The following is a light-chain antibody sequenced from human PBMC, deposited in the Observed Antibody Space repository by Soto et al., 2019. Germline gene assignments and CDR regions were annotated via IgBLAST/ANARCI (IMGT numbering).Light chain of an antibody. CDR2: YDD. J-gene: IGLJ1*01. Sequence: VLTQPPSVSEAPRQRVTISCSGSSSNIGNNAVNWYQQLPGKAPKLLIYYDDLLPSGVSDRFSGSKSGTSASLAISGLQSEDEADYYCAAWDDSLNAYVFGTGTKVTVL. CDR3: AAWDDSLNAYV. CDR1: SSNIGNNA. V-gene: IGLV1-36*01.